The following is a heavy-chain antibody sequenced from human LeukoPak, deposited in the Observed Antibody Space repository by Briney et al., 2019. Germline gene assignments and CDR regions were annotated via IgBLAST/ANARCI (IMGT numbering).Heavy chain of an antibody. CDR2: ISYDGSNK. V-gene: IGHV3-30-3*02. D-gene: IGHD1-26*01. Sequence: AGGSLRLSCAASGFTFSSYAMHWVRQAPGKGLEWVAVISYDGSNKYYADSVKGRFTISRDNSKNTLYLQMNSLRAEDTAVYYCASGRGLHTYFDYWGQGTLVTVSS. CDR1: GFTFSSYA. CDR3: ASGRGLHTYFDY. J-gene: IGHJ4*02.